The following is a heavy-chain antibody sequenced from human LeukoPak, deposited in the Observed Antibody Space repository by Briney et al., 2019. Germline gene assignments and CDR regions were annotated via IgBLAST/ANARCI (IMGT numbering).Heavy chain of an antibody. Sequence: GGSLRLSCAASGFTFSSYSMNWVRQAPGKGLEWVSSISSSSSYIYYADSVKGRFTISRDNAKNSLYLQMNSLRAEDTAVYYCARDPSLVVPAAMAIGYFDYWVQGTLVTVSS. CDR2: ISSSSSYI. V-gene: IGHV3-21*01. D-gene: IGHD2-2*01. CDR1: GFTFSSYS. CDR3: ARDPSLVVPAAMAIGYFDY. J-gene: IGHJ4*02.